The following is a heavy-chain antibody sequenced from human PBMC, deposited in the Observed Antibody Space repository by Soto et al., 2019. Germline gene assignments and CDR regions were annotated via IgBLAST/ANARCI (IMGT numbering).Heavy chain of an antibody. V-gene: IGHV3-23*01. D-gene: IGHD6-19*01. Sequence: EVQVLESGGGLVQPGGSLRLSCAASGFTFSSYAMNWVRQAPGKGLEWVSVISGSGGSTYYADSVKGRFTISRDNSKNTLYLQMNSLRAEDTAVYYCARRSSGWYFDYWGQGTLVIVSS. CDR2: ISGSGGST. J-gene: IGHJ4*02. CDR3: ARRSSGWYFDY. CDR1: GFTFSSYA.